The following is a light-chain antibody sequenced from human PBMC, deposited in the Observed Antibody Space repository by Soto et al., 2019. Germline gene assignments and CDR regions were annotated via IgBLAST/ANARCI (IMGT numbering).Light chain of an antibody. CDR2: NNN. J-gene: IGLJ1*01. V-gene: IGLV1-40*01. CDR3: QSYDSSLSGSYV. CDR1: SSNIGAGYD. Sequence: QPVLTQPPSVSGAPGQRVTISCTGSSSNIGAGYDVHWYQRLPGTAPKVLIYNNNNRPSGVPDRFSGSKSGTSASLAITGLQAEDEADYSCQSYDSSLSGSYVFGTGTKLTVL.